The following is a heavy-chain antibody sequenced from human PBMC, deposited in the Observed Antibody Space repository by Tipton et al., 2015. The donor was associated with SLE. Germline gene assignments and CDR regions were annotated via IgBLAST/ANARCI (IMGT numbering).Heavy chain of an antibody. D-gene: IGHD3-3*01. Sequence: SLRLSCAASGFTVSSNYMSWVRQAPGKGLEWVSVIYSGGSTYYADSVKGRFTISRHNSKNQFSLKLSSVTAADTAVYYCARAPTIFGPDAFDIWGQGTMVTVSS. CDR3: ARAPTIFGPDAFDI. CDR2: IYSGGST. V-gene: IGHV3-53*04. J-gene: IGHJ3*02. CDR1: GFTVSSNY.